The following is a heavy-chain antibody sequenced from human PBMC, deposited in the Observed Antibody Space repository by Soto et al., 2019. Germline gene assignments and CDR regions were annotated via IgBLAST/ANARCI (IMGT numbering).Heavy chain of an antibody. CDR3: ARGRPSGSYYILDY. Sequence: GASVKVSCKASGDTFTTYDINWVRQPTGHGLEWMGWINPNSGNIGYAQRFQGRVTMTRDTAIRTAYMEVSSLRSDDTAVYYCARGRPSGSYYILDYCRQGTLVTVSS. V-gene: IGHV1-8*01. J-gene: IGHJ4*02. CDR2: INPNSGNI. D-gene: IGHD3-10*01. CDR1: GDTFTTYD.